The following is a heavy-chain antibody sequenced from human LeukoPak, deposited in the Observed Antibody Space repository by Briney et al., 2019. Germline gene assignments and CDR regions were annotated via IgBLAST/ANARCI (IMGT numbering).Heavy chain of an antibody. D-gene: IGHD4-17*01. CDR2: VNLQGST. V-gene: IGHV4-4*02. CDR1: GGSISNTNW. CDR3: ARGPGYGDYTGGY. Sequence: SETLSLTCGVAGGSISNTNWWTWVRQPPGKGLGWIGEVNLQGSTNYNPSLKSRVAISVDKSENHISLKLTSVTAADTAVYYCARGPGYGDYTGGYWGQGTLVTVSS. J-gene: IGHJ4*02.